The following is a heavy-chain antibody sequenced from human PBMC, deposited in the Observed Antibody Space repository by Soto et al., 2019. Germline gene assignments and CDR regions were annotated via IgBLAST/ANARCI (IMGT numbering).Heavy chain of an antibody. D-gene: IGHD3-3*01. J-gene: IGHJ6*04. CDR2: IIPIFGTA. Sequence: QVQLVQSGAEVKKPGSSVKVSCKASGGTFSSYAISWVRQAPGQGLEWMGGIIPIFGTANYAQKFQGRVTITADKSTSTAAMELSSLIPEDTAVYYCARGNRPIVGVPDPPYYYYGMDVWGKGTTVTVSS. CDR1: GGTFSSYA. CDR3: ARGNRPIVGVPDPPYYYYGMDV. V-gene: IGHV1-69*06.